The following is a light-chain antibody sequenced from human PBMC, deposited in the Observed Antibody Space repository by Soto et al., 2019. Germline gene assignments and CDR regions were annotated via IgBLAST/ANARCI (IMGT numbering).Light chain of an antibody. J-gene: IGKJ2*01. CDR1: QSIINDY. Sequence: EIVLTQSPGTLSLSPGERATLSCRASQSIINDYLAWYQQKPGQSPRLLIYRASSRATGIPDRFSGSGSGTDFTLTISRLEPEDFAVYYCHQYGSSPYTFGQGTKLEIK. CDR3: HQYGSSPYT. V-gene: IGKV3-20*01. CDR2: RAS.